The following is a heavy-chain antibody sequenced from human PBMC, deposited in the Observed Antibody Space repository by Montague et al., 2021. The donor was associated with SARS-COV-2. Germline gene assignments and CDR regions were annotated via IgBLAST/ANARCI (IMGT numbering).Heavy chain of an antibody. CDR2: LPLERKT. D-gene: IGHD3-22*01. V-gene: IGHV4-4*07. CDR3: ARVDSSSPGEY. Sequence: SETLSLTCTVSGVVELRRRSEEHTSDLQSPMYLVCRLPLERKTNYNPSLQSRVTISVDTARNQFSLKLISVTAADTAFYYCARVDSSSPGEYWGQGILVSVSS. J-gene: IGHJ4*02. CDR1: GVVELRRR.